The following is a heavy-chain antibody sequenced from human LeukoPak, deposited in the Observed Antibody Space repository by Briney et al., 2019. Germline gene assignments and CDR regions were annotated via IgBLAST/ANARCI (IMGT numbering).Heavy chain of an antibody. CDR3: VSQPVHGFDY. CDR2: ISYDGSNK. CDR1: GFTFSSYG. D-gene: IGHD6-6*01. J-gene: IGHJ4*02. Sequence: PGGSLRLSCAASGFTFSSYGMHWVRQAPGKGLEWVALISYDGSNKYYADSVKGRFTISRDNSKNTLYLQMNSLRAEDTAVYYCVSQPVHGFDYWGQGTLVTVSS. V-gene: IGHV3-30*03.